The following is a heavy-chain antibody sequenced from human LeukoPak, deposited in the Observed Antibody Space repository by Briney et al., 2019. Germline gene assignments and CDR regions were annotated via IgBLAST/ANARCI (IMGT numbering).Heavy chain of an antibody. CDR2: IRYDGSNK. CDR1: GFTFSSYG. J-gene: IGHJ6*03. V-gene: IGHV3-30*02. D-gene: IGHD1-1*01. Sequence: PGGSLRPSCAASGFTFSSYGMHWVRQAPGKGLEWVAFIRYDGSNKYYADSVKGRFTISRDKSKNTLYLQMNSLRAEDTAVYYCAKGAPWTGTTVFWYRDVWGKGTTVTVSS. CDR3: AKGAPWTGTTVFWYRDV.